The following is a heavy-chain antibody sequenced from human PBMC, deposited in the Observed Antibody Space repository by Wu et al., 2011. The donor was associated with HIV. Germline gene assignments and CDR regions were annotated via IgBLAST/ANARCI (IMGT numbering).Heavy chain of an antibody. J-gene: IGHJ6*03. CDR2: TIPIMDIA. CDR1: GDTFNKYA. V-gene: IGHV1-69*04. Sequence: QVRLVQSGAEVKKPGSSVKVSCKASGDTFNKYAISWVRQAPGQGLEWVGRTIPIMDIANYAQKFQGRIKITADKSTSTAYMELSSLRSEDTAVYYCARAGRKIYYYYYMDVWGKGTTVTVSS. CDR3: ARAGRKIYYYYYMDV.